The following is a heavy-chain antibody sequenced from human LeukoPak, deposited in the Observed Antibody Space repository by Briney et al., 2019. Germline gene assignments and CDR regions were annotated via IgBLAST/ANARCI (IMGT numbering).Heavy chain of an antibody. D-gene: IGHD3-22*01. Sequence: GGSLRLSCAASGFTFGSYTMNWVRQAPGKGLEWVSVIYSGGSTYYADSVKGRFTISRDNSKNTLYLQMNSLRAEDTAVYYCARDLGHDYYDSSGYSFDYWGQGTLVTVSS. V-gene: IGHV3-53*01. CDR2: IYSGGST. CDR1: GFTFGSYT. J-gene: IGHJ4*02. CDR3: ARDLGHDYYDSSGYSFDY.